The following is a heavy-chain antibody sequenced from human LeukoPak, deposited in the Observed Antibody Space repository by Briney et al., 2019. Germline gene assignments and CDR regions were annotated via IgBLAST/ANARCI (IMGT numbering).Heavy chain of an antibody. D-gene: IGHD1-1*01. J-gene: IGHJ4*02. Sequence: SVNVSCKVSVYTLTELSMHGVRQAPGKGLEWRGGFDPEDGETIYAQKFQGRVTMTEETSTDTAYMELSSLRSEDTAMYYCTTATGSIYYYFDCWGQGTLVTVSS. CDR2: FDPEDGET. CDR3: TTATGSIYYYFDC. V-gene: IGHV1-24*01. CDR1: VYTLTELS.